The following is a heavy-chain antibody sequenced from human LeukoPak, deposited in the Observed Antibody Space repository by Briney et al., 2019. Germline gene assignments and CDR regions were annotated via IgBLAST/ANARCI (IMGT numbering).Heavy chain of an antibody. CDR2: INWNGGST. Sequence: PGRSLRLSCAASGFTFDDYGMSWVRQAPGKGLEWVSGINWNGGSTGYAVSVKGRFTISRDNAKNSLYLQMNSLRAEDTALYYCARGLSRYYDSSGYYSYFDYWGQGTLVTVSS. D-gene: IGHD3-22*01. CDR3: ARGLSRYYDSSGYYSYFDY. J-gene: IGHJ4*02. V-gene: IGHV3-20*04. CDR1: GFTFDDYG.